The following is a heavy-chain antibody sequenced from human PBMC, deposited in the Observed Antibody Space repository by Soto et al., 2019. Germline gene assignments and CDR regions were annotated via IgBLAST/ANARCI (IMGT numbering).Heavy chain of an antibody. V-gene: IGHV4-59*01. Sequence: QVQLQESGPGLVKPSETLSLTCTVSTDSIRNYYWTWIRQSPGKGLEWNGSIYHTGYTNYSPSLRRRVTITLDTSDRDTSTVQFSLTLTSVTAADTAIYYCVRERWEGEIRVWYLDLWGRGTLVSVSS. D-gene: IGHD1-26*01. J-gene: IGHJ2*01. CDR3: VRERWEGEIRVWYLDL. CDR1: TDSIRNYY. CDR2: IYHTGYT.